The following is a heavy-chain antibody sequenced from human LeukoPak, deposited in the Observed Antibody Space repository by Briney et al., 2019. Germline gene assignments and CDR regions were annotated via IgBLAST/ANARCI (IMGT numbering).Heavy chain of an antibody. J-gene: IGHJ5*02. D-gene: IGHD4-17*01. CDR3: ARVKPVPTVSFDP. Sequence: AASVKVSCKASGYTFTGYYMHWVRQAPGQGLEYMGWINPNSLIPGYARKFRGRVTLTMDTSIRTAYMELSGLTYDDMAIYYCARVKPVPTVSFDPWGQGTLVTVSS. V-gene: IGHV1-2*02. CDR1: GYTFTGYY. CDR2: INPNSLIP.